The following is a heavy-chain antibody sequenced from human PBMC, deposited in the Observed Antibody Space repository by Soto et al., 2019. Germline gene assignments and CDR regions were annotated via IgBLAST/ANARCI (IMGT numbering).Heavy chain of an antibody. CDR1: GDSVSSGSHS. J-gene: IGHJ4*01. V-gene: IGHV4-61*01. CDR3: PRTSPGYGHGDY. Sequence: PSETLSLTCSVSGDSVSSGSHSWTWTRQPPGKGLEFLGYIYYTGSTNYNPSLKSRGTISVDTSKNQISLKLTSVTAADTAVYYCPRTSPGYGHGDYRGQGILVTVSS. CDR2: IYYTGST. D-gene: IGHD2-15*01.